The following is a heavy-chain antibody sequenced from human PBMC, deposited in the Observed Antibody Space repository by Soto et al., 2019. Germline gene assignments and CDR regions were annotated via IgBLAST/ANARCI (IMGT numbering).Heavy chain of an antibody. CDR2: ISSGSGTR. CDR1: GFKFSGYG. Sequence: VQLVNSGGRLVQPGGSLRLSCAASGFKFSGYGMNWVRQAPGKGLEWVSYISSGSGTRTYASSVRGRFTISRDNARSSLYLQLNSLRDDDTGVYYCARRGIGRPDYWGQGTLVLVSS. V-gene: IGHV3-48*02. CDR3: ARRGIGRPDY. D-gene: IGHD6-13*01. J-gene: IGHJ4*02.